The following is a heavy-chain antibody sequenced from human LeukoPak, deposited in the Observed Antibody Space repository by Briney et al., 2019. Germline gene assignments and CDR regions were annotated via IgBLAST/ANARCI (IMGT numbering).Heavy chain of an antibody. D-gene: IGHD1-14*01. CDR1: GGSISSGGHY. V-gene: IGHV4-61*02. J-gene: IGHJ4*02. Sequence: SQTLSLTCTVSGGSISSGGHYWSWIRQPAGKGLEYLGRISSTGSTNYNPSLRSRVTISADTSKNHFSLKLTSVTAADTAVYYCARRKMIFDYWGQGTLVTVSS. CDR2: ISSTGST. CDR3: ARRKMIFDY.